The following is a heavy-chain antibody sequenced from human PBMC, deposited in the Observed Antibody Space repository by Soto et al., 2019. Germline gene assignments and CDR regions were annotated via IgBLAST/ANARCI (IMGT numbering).Heavy chain of an antibody. CDR2: IYYSGST. CDR1: GGSISSGGYY. CDR3: AREEGGGYDHRWFDP. J-gene: IGHJ5*02. V-gene: IGHV4-31*03. Sequence: QVQLQESGPGLVKPSQTLSLTCTVSGGSISSGGYYWSWIRQHPGKGLEWIGYIYYSGSTYYNPSRKSRVTTSVDTSKRHFSLKLSSVTAADTAVYYCAREEGGGYDHRWFDPWGQGTLVTVSS. D-gene: IGHD5-12*01.